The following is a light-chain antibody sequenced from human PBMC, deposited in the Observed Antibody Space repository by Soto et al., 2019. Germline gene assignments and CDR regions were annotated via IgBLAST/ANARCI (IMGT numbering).Light chain of an antibody. Sequence: QSALTQPASVSGSPGQSITISCTGTSSDVGGYNYVSWYQQHPGKAPKLMIYDXXXXXXXXXXXXXGSKSGNTASLTISGXQAEDEXXYYCSSYTSSSTLVVFGGGTQLTVL. V-gene: IGLV2-14*01. J-gene: IGLJ2*01. CDR2: DXX. CDR1: SSDVGGYNY. CDR3: SSYTSSSTLVV.